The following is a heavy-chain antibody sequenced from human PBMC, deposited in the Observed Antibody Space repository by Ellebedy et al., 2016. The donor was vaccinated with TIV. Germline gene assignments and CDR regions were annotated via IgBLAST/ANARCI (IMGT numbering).Heavy chain of an antibody. CDR1: GFTFDSYA. V-gene: IGHV3-30-3*01. CDR3: ARDLDKSSGWYGGAAY. CDR2: ISHDGSSQ. J-gene: IGHJ4*02. D-gene: IGHD6-19*01. Sequence: PGGSLRLSCVASGFTFDSYAMHWVRQAPGQGLDWVAVISHDGSSQYYADSVKGLFTVSRDNSMTTVYLEMNSLRAEDTALYYCARDLDKSSGWYGGAAYWGQGTQVTVSS.